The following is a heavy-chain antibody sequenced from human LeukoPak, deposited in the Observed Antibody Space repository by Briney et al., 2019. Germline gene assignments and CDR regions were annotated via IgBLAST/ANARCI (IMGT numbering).Heavy chain of an antibody. CDR1: GFTFSGSA. CDR2: IRSKANSYAT. J-gene: IGHJ4*02. D-gene: IGHD4-17*01. CDR3: TRDEGYGDYPDY. V-gene: IGHV3-73*01. Sequence: GGSLRLSCAASGFTFSGSAMHWVRQASGKGLEWGGRIRSKANSYATAYAASVKGRFTISRDDSKNTAYLQMNSLKTEDTAVYYCTRDEGYGDYPDYWGQGTLVTVSS.